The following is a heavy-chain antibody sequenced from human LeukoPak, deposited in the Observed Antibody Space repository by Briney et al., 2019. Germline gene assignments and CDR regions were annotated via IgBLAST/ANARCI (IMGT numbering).Heavy chain of an antibody. D-gene: IGHD4-11*01. J-gene: IGHJ4*02. V-gene: IGHV1-2*02. Sequence: SVTVSFKASGYTFTDYYMHWVRQAPGQGLEWMGWINPKSGGTNYAQQLQGRVTMTRDTSISTAYMELSRLRSDDTAVYYCARDLNQYSDGSGNWGQGTLVTVSS. CDR2: INPKSGGT. CDR3: ARDLNQYSDGSGN. CDR1: GYTFTDYY.